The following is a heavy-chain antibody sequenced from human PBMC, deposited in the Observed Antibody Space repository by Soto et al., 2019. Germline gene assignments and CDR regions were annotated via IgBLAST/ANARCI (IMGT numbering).Heavy chain of an antibody. CDR1: GYKFTNYG. J-gene: IGHJ4*02. D-gene: IGHD3-3*02. CDR3: PSVDGFPFLEWLI. CDR2: ISAYYGTT. V-gene: IGHV1-18*04. Sequence: ASVQVSRPVSGYKFTNYGISWVRQAPEQGLAWMGWISAYYGTTNYAQKVQGRGTMPTDTSTSKAAMELRSLKSDDTAVYYCPSVDGFPFLEWLIWGQGTLVPVSS.